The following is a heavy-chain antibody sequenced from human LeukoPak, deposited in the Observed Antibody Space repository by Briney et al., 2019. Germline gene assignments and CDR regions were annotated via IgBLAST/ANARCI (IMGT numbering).Heavy chain of an antibody. CDR1: GYTFTGYY. CDR3: ARGRYSYGQFDY. CDR2: INPNSGGT. J-gene: IGHJ4*02. Sequence: ASVKVSCKASGYTFTGYYMHWVRQAPGQGLEWMGWINPNSGGTTYAQKFQGRVTMTRDTSISTAYMELSRLRSDDTAVYCCARGRYSYGQFDYWGQGTLVTVSS. V-gene: IGHV1-2*02. D-gene: IGHD5-18*01.